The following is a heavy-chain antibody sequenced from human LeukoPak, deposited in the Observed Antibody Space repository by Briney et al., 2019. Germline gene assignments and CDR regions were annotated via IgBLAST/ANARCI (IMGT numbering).Heavy chain of an antibody. V-gene: IGHV4-59*01. Sequence: SETLSLTCTVSGGSISSYYWSWIRQPPGKGLEWIGYIYYSGSTNYNPSLKSRVTISVDTSKNQFSLKLSSVTAADTAVYYCARVRAVVGAVAGLFDLWGRGTLVTVSS. CDR3: ARVRAVVGAVAGLFDL. D-gene: IGHD6-19*01. CDR1: GGSISSYY. J-gene: IGHJ2*01. CDR2: IYYSGST.